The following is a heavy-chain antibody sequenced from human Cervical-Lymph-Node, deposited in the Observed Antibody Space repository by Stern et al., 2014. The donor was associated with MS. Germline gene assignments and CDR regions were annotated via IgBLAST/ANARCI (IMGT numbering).Heavy chain of an antibody. V-gene: IGHV3-73*01. CDR3: TRQTLSTHDY. CDR2: ARSQADNYAT. J-gene: IGHJ4*02. Sequence: EVQLVESGGGLVPPGDSLKLSCAASGFTLSGSHMHWVRQAFGNGLEWVCHARSQADNYATAYSASVRGRFTISRDDSKNMAYLQMSSLRAEDTAIYYCTRQTLSTHDYWGQGTLVTVSS. CDR1: GFTLSGSH.